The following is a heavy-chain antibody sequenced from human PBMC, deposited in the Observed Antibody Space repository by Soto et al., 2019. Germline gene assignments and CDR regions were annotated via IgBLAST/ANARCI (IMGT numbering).Heavy chain of an antibody. CDR3: ARLTYYYDSSGYYYQD. CDR2: IYYSGST. D-gene: IGHD3-22*01. CDR1: GGSISSSSYY. V-gene: IGHV4-39*01. J-gene: IGHJ1*01. Sequence: QLQLQESGPGLVKPSETLSLTCTVSGGSISSSSYYWGWIRQPPGKGLEWIGSIYYSGSTYYNPSLKSRVTISVDTSKNQFSLKLSSVTAADTAVYYCARLTYYYDSSGYYYQDWGQGTLVTVSS.